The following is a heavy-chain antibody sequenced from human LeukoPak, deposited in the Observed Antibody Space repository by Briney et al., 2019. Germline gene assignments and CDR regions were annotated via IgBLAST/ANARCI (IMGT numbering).Heavy chain of an antibody. CDR2: FDPEDGET. D-gene: IGHD3-22*01. Sequence: ASVKVSCKVSGYTLTELSMHWVRQAPGKGIEWMGGFDPEDGETIYAQKFQGRVTITADESTSTAYMELSSLRSEDTAVYYCASPGYYYDSSGYYYGWFDPWGQGTLVTVSS. CDR1: GYTLTELS. J-gene: IGHJ5*02. CDR3: ASPGYYYDSSGYYYGWFDP. V-gene: IGHV1-24*01.